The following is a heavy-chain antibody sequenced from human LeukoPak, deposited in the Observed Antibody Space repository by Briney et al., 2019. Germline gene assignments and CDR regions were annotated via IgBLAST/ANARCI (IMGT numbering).Heavy chain of an antibody. J-gene: IGHJ6*03. CDR1: GESFSGYY. Sequence: SETLSLTCAVYGESFSGYYWSWIRQPPGRGLEWIGEINHSGSTKYNASLKSRVTISVDTSKNQFSLRLSSVTAADTAVYYCARLDAYSSLSNYYYYLDVWGKGTTVTVSS. D-gene: IGHD6-6*01. V-gene: IGHV4-34*01. CDR2: INHSGST. CDR3: ARLDAYSSLSNYYYYLDV.